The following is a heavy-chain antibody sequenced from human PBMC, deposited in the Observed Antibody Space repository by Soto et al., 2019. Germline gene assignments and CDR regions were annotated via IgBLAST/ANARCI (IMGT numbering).Heavy chain of an antibody. D-gene: IGHD4-4*01. Sequence: GGSLRLSCAASGFTVSNNYMNWVRQAPGKGLEWVSVIYSGGSAYYADSVKGRFTISRDNSKNTLYLQMNSLRAEDTAVYYCARDFSDDYSLYYYYMDVWGKGTTVTVSS. CDR1: GFTVSNNY. CDR3: ARDFSDDYSLYYYYMDV. V-gene: IGHV3-66*01. J-gene: IGHJ6*03. CDR2: IYSGGSA.